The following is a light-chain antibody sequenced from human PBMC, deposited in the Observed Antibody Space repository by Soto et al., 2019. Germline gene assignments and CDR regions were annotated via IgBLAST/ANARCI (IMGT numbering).Light chain of an antibody. CDR1: SSDVGSYNL. CDR2: EGS. Sequence: QSALTQPASVSGSPGQSITISCTGTSSDVGSYNLVSWYQQHPGKAPKLMIYEGSKRPSGVSNRFSGSKSGNTASRTISGLQAEDEAEYYCCSYAGSSTPYVFGPGTKLTVL. CDR3: CSYAGSSTPYV. V-gene: IGLV2-23*01. J-gene: IGLJ1*01.